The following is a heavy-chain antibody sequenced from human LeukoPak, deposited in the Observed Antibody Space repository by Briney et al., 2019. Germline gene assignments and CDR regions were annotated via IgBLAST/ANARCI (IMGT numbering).Heavy chain of an antibody. J-gene: IGHJ4*02. V-gene: IGHV3-48*01. CDR3: ARDLAVAGPDY. CDR2: ISSSSSTI. Sequence: PGGSLRLSCAASGFTFSSYSMNWVRQAPGKGLEWVSYISSSSSTIYYADSVKGRFTISRDNAKNSVYLQMNSLRAEDTAVYYCARDLAVAGPDYWGQGTLVTVSS. D-gene: IGHD6-19*01. CDR1: GFTFSSYS.